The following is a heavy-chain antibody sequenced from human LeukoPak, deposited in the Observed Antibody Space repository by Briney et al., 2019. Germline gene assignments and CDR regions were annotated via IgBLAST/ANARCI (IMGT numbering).Heavy chain of an antibody. V-gene: IGHV1-46*01. J-gene: IGHJ6*02. CDR1: GYTFTSYY. D-gene: IGHD3-10*01. Sequence: ASVKVSCKASGYTFTSYYMHWVRQAPGQGLEWMGIINPSGGSTSYAQKFQGRVTMTRDTSTSTVYMELSSLRSEDTAVYYCARHRPSTGPLWFGEYYGMDVWGQGTTVTVSS. CDR2: INPSGGST. CDR3: ARHRPSTGPLWFGEYYGMDV.